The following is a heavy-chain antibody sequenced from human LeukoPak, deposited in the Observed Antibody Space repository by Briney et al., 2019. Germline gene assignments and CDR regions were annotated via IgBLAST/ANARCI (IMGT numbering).Heavy chain of an antibody. CDR2: ISRGSSTI. J-gene: IGHJ4*02. CDR1: GFTFSSYS. V-gene: IGHV3-48*01. D-gene: IGHD6-13*01. CDR3: ARDSYSSSRNDY. Sequence: GGSLRLSCAASGFTFSSYSMNWVRQAPGKGLEWLSNISRGSSTIYYADSVKGRFTISRDNAKNSLYLQMNSLRAEDTAVYYCARDSYSSSRNDYWGQGTLVTVSS.